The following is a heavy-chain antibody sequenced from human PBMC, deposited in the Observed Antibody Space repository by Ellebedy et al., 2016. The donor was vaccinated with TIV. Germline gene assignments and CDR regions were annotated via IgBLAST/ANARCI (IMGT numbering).Heavy chain of an antibody. CDR1: GGSFSGYY. V-gene: IGHV4-34*01. J-gene: IGHJ6*03. CDR2: INHSGST. Sequence: SETLSLTXAVYGGSFSGYYWSWIRQPPGKGLEWIGEINHSGSTNYNPSLKSRVTISVDTSKNQFSLKLSSVTAADTAVYYCARGRQGIVVVPAAPLTYYDYYYMDVWGKGTTVTVSS. D-gene: IGHD2-2*01. CDR3: ARGRQGIVVVPAAPLTYYDYYYMDV.